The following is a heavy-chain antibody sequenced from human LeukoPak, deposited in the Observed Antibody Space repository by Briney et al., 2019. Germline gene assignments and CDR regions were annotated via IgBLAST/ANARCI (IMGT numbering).Heavy chain of an antibody. CDR2: ISGSGGST. J-gene: IGHJ4*02. Sequence: GGSLRLSCAASGFIFSSYAMSWVRQAPGKGLEWVSAISGSGGSTYYADSVKGRFTISRDNSKNTLYLQMNSLRAEDTAVYYCATRAGDYSYYFDYWGQGTLVTVSS. CDR3: ATRAGDYSYYFDY. D-gene: IGHD4-17*01. V-gene: IGHV3-23*01. CDR1: GFIFSSYA.